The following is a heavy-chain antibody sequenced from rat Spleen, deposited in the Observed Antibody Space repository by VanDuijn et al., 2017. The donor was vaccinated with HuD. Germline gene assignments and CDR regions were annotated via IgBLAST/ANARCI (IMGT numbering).Heavy chain of an antibody. D-gene: IGHD1-1*01. V-gene: IGHV2S12*01. CDR2: ISSGGFT. CDR3: VRSLYYSGGGFVY. CDR1: GFSLISTG. Sequence: QVQLKESGPGLVQPSQTLSLTCAVSGFSLISTGVGWVRQSPGKGLEWIVTISSGGFTYYNSPFKSRVSISRDTSKHQVFLEMNSLQTEDTAMYFCVRSLYYSGGGFVYWGQGTLVTVSS. J-gene: IGHJ3*01.